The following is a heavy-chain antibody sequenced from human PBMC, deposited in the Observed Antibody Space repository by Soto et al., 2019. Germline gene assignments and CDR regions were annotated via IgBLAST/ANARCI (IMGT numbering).Heavy chain of an antibody. CDR1: GDSISSYC. Sequence: PSETLSLTCTVSGDSISSYCLSWIRQPPGKGLEWIGYIYYSGSTNYNPALKSRVTISVDTSKNQFSLYLQMNSLRVEDTALYYCAKSMGGTANGMGVWGQGTTVTVSS. J-gene: IGHJ6*02. CDR3: AKSMGGTANGMGV. V-gene: IGHV4-59*01. D-gene: IGHD2-21*02. CDR2: IYYSGST.